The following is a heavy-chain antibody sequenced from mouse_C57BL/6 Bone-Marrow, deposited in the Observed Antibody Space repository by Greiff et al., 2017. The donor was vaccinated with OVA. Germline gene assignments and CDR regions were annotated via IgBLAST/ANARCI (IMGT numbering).Heavy chain of an antibody. CDR1: GYTFTSYW. Sequence: VQLQQSGAELVKPGASVKLSCKASGYTFTSYWMHWVKQRPGQGLEWIGMIHPNSGSTNYNEKFKSKATLTVDKSSSTAYMQLSSLTSEDSAVYYCAKGGFITTVVDYFDYWGQGTTLTVSS. CDR3: AKGGFITTVVDYFDY. J-gene: IGHJ2*01. D-gene: IGHD1-1*01. V-gene: IGHV1-64*01. CDR2: IHPNSGST.